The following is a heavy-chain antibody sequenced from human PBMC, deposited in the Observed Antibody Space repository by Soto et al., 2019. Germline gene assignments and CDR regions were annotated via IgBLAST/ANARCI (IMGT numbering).Heavy chain of an antibody. CDR1: GFTFSSYA. CDR2: ISYDGSNQ. V-gene: IGHV3-30-3*01. Sequence: PGGSVRLSCAASGFTFSSYAMHWVRQAPGKGLERVAVISYDGSNQYYADSVRGGLTISRDNSKNTLYLQMNSLRAENTSVYYCARDPSYYDFWSGPLAGFDYWCQGTLVTVSS. D-gene: IGHD3-3*01. J-gene: IGHJ4*02. CDR3: ARDPSYYDFWSGPLAGFDY.